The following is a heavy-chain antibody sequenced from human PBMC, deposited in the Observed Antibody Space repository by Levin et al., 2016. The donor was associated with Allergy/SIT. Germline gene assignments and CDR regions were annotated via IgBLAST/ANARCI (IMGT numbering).Heavy chain of an antibody. J-gene: IGHJ6*02. CDR2: IWYDGSNK. Sequence: GGSLRLSCAASGFTFSSYGMHWVRQAPGKGLEWVAVIWYDGSNKYYADSVKGRFTISRDNSKNTLYLQMNSLRAEDTAVYYCARDFDRKGSSWLANYYYGMDVWGQGTTVTVSS. CDR3: ARDFDRKGSSWLANYYYGMDV. D-gene: IGHD6-13*01. V-gene: IGHV3-33*01. CDR1: GFTFSSYG.